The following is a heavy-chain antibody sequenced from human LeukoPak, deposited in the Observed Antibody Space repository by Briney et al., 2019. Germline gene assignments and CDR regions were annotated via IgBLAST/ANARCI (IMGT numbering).Heavy chain of an antibody. V-gene: IGHV1-18*01. Sequence: ASVKVSCKASGYTFTSYGISWVRQAPGQGLEWMGWISAYNGNTNYAQKLQGRVTMTRNTSISTAYMELSSLRSEDTAVYYCARGEILWFGELLDAFDIWGQGTMVTVSS. J-gene: IGHJ3*02. D-gene: IGHD3-10*01. CDR2: ISAYNGNT. CDR1: GYTFTSYG. CDR3: ARGEILWFGELLDAFDI.